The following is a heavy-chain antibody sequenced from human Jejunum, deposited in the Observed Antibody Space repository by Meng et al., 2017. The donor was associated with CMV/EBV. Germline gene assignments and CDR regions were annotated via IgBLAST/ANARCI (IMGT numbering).Heavy chain of an antibody. CDR2: IISKLGTA. J-gene: IGHJ3*01. V-gene: IGHV1-69*05. D-gene: IGHD3-16*01. Sequence: SCRLSGGTASTYAVSGVRQAPGQGLEWVGGIISKLGTANYAQKFQGRVTITTDESTSTAYMELGSLRSEDTAVYYCTKVPWGFPFDFWGQGTVVTVSS. CDR1: GGTASTYA. CDR3: TKVPWGFPFDF.